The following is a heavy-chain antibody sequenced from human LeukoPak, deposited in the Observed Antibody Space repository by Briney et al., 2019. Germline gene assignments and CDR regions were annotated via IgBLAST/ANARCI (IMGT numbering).Heavy chain of an antibody. CDR3: VRHISANTGYFDS. CDR1: GGSISSGSYY. CDR2: IYYSGDS. Sequence: SETLPLTCTVSGGSISSGSYYWGWIRQTPGKGLEWIGSIYYSGDSYYNPSLKSRAAIFVDTSRDQFSLDLSYVTAADSALYYCVRHISANTGYFDSCGQGTLVTVSS. J-gene: IGHJ4*02. V-gene: IGHV4-39*01.